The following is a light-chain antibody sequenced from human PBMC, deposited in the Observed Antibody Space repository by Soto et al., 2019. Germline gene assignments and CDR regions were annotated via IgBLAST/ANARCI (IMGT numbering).Light chain of an antibody. CDR2: GAS. J-gene: IGKJ1*01. CDR3: QQYNNWPPWT. V-gene: IGKV3-15*01. Sequence: EIVMTQSPATLSVSPGERATLSCRASQSVSSNLAWYQQKPGQAPRLLIYGASTRATGIPARFSGSGSGTEFTLTISSQQSEDFAVYYCQQYNNWPPWTFGQGTKVAIK. CDR1: QSVSSN.